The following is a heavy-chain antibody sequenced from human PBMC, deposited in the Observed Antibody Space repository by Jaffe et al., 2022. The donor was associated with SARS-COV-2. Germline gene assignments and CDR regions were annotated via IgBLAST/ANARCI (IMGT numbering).Heavy chain of an antibody. CDR2: ISADNDYT. CDR3: ARVLGMAAAYYFDY. J-gene: IGHJ4*02. D-gene: IGHD6-25*01. CDR1: GDTFNSSG. V-gene: IGHV1-18*01. Sequence: QVQLVQSGAEVKKPGASVKVSCKAYGDTFNSSGIRWVRQAPGQGLEWMGWISADNDYTNYPQKFQGRLTMTTDTSTSTAYMELRSLRTDDTAVYYCARVLGMAAAYYFDYWGQGTLVTVSS.